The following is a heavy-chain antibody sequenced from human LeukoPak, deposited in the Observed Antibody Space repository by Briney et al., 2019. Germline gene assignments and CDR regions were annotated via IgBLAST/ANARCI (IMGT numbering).Heavy chain of an antibody. D-gene: IGHD2-15*01. V-gene: IGHV3-48*01. CDR2: ISSSSSTI. CDR1: RFTFSSYS. J-gene: IGHJ3*02. Sequence: GGSLRLSCAASRFTFSSYSMNWVRQAPGKGLEWVSYISSSSSTIYYADSVKGRFTISRDNAKNSLYLQMNSLRAEDTAVYYCARELLARLGAFDIWGQGTMVTVSS. CDR3: ARELLARLGAFDI.